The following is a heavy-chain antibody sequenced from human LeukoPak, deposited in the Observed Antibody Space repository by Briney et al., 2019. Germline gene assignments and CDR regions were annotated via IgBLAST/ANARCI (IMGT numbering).Heavy chain of an antibody. V-gene: IGHV3-30*18. CDR2: ISYDGSNK. Sequence: GGSLRLSCAASGFTFSSYGMHWVRQAPGKGLEWVAVISYDGSNKYYADSVKGRFTISRDNSKNTLYLQMNSLRAEDTAVYYCAKDRGYSYGYRHYYYYYGMDVWGQGTTVTVSS. D-gene: IGHD5-18*01. CDR1: GFTFSSYG. CDR3: AKDRGYSYGYRHYYYYYGMDV. J-gene: IGHJ6*02.